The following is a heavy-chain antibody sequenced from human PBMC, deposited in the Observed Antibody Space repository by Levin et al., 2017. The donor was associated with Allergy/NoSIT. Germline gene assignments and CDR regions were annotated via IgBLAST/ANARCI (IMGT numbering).Heavy chain of an antibody. J-gene: IGHJ4*02. Sequence: PGGSLRLSCAASGFTFSSYAMSWVRQAPGKGLEWVSGFSDSGGSTYYADSVKGRFTISRDNSKNTLYLQMNSLRAEDTAVYYCAKDTPALSAGPYFDSWGQGTLVTVSS. V-gene: IGHV3-23*01. CDR3: AKDTPALSAGPYFDS. D-gene: IGHD2-2*01. CDR2: FSDSGGST. CDR1: GFTFSSYA.